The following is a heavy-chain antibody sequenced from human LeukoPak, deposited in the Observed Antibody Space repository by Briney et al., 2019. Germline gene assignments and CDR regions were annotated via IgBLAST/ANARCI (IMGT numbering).Heavy chain of an antibody. V-gene: IGHV1-2*02. D-gene: IGHD4-23*01. Sequence: GASVKVSCKASGYTFTGYYMHWVRQAPGQGLEWMGWINPNSGGTNYAQKFQGRVTMTRDTSISTACKELSRLRSDDTAVYYCAKSSTVVTAIFDYWGQGTLVTVSS. CDR1: GYTFTGYY. CDR3: AKSSTVVTAIFDY. J-gene: IGHJ4*02. CDR2: INPNSGGT.